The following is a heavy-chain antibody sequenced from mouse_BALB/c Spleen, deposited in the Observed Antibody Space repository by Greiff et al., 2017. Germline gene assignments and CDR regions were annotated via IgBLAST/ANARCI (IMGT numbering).Heavy chain of an antibody. Sequence: EVKVEESGGGLVKPGGSLKLSCAASGFTFSSYAMSWVRQSPEKRLEWVAEISSGGSYTYYPDTVTGRFTISRDNAKNTLYLEMSSLRSEDTAMYYCARGNYGDAMDYWGQGTSVTVSS. CDR3: ARGNYGDAMDY. D-gene: IGHD2-1*01. V-gene: IGHV5-9-4*01. J-gene: IGHJ4*01. CDR1: GFTFSSYA. CDR2: ISSGGSYT.